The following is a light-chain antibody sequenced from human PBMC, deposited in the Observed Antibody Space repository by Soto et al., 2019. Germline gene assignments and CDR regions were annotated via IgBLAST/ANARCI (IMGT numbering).Light chain of an antibody. CDR1: QTVSSNY. CDR3: QLYGTSPKP. Sequence: IVLTHSPGTLSLSPLERATLSCRASQTVSSNYLAWYQQKPGQAPRLLIYAASTRATGIPDRFSGSGSGTDFTLSISRLEPEDFAVYYCQLYGTSPKPFGQGTKVDIK. V-gene: IGKV3-20*01. CDR2: AAS. J-gene: IGKJ1*01.